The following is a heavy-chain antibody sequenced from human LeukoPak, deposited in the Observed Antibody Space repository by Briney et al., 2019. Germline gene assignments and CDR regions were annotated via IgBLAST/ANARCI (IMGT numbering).Heavy chain of an antibody. J-gene: IGHJ4*02. CDR2: IYYSGSV. CDR3: ARGDYYFDY. V-gene: IGHV4-59*01. Sequence: SETLSLTCIVSGDSINSDYWNWIRQPPGKGLEWIGYIYYSGSVNYNPSLKSRVTISVDTSKRQFSLKLSSVTAADTAVYYCARGDYYFDYWGQGTLVTVSS. CDR1: GDSINSDY. D-gene: IGHD3-3*01.